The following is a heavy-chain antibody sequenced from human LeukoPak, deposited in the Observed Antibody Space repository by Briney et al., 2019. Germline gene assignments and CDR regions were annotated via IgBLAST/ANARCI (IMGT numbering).Heavy chain of an antibody. D-gene: IGHD3-3*01. J-gene: IGHJ6*02. CDR1: GFTFSSYA. CDR2: ISYDGSNK. CDR3: ARDLKGDFWSGYPYYYYYGMDV. Sequence: GGSLRLSCAASGFTFSSYAMHWVRQAPGKGLEWVAVISYDGSNKYYADSVKGRFTISRDHSKNTLYLQMNSLRAEDTAVYYCARDLKGDFWSGYPYYYYYGMDVWGQGTTVTVSS. V-gene: IGHV3-30-3*01.